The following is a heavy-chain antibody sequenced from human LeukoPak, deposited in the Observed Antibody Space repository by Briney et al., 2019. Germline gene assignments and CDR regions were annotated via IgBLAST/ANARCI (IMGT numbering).Heavy chain of an antibody. D-gene: IGHD4-17*01. J-gene: IGHJ4*02. CDR1: GGSISSDY. Sequence: SETLSLTCIVSGGSISSDYWSWIRQPPEKGLEWIGSIYYSGSTNYNPSLRSRVNISVDTSKSQFSLRLISVTAADTAMYYCARGGPWTTVTTTGVPLDYWGQGTLVTVSS. CDR3: ARGGPWTTVTTTGVPLDY. CDR2: IYYSGST. V-gene: IGHV4-59*01.